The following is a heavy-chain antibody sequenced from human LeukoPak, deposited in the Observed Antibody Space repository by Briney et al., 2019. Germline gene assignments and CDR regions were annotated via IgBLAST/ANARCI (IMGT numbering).Heavy chain of an antibody. D-gene: IGHD6-13*01. CDR2: IYSGGST. CDR3: AKDRRGSSPLYYFDY. V-gene: IGHV3-53*05. Sequence: GGSLRLSCAASGFTVSSNYMSWVRQAPGKGLEWVSVIYSGGSTYYADSVKGRFTISRDNSKNTLYLQMNSLRAEDTAVYYCAKDRRGSSPLYYFDYWGQGTLVTVSS. CDR1: GFTVSSNY. J-gene: IGHJ4*02.